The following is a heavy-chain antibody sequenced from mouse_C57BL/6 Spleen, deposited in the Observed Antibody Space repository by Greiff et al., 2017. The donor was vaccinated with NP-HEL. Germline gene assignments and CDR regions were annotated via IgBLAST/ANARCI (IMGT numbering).Heavy chain of an antibody. D-gene: IGHD1-1*01. CDR3: ARGYYGGDYAMDY. J-gene: IGHJ4*01. V-gene: IGHV1-26*01. Sequence: VQLQQSGPELVKPGASVKISCKASGYTFTDYYMNWVKQSHGKSLEWIGDINPNNGGTSYNQKFKGKATLTVDKSSSTAYMELRSLTSEDSAVYYCARGYYGGDYAMDYWGQGTSVTVSS. CDR1: GYTFTDYY. CDR2: INPNNGGT.